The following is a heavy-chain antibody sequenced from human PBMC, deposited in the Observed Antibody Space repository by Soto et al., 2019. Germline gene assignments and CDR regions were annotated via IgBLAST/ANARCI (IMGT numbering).Heavy chain of an antibody. Sequence: PSETLSLTCTVSGGSISSGDYYWSWIRQPPGKGLEWIGYIYYSGSTYYNPSLKSRVTISVDTSKNQFSLKLSSVTAADTAVYYCAREKGYDFWSGPPFDPWGQGTLVTVSS. V-gene: IGHV4-30-4*01. CDR1: GGSISSGDYY. CDR2: IYYSGST. CDR3: AREKGYDFWSGPPFDP. J-gene: IGHJ5*02. D-gene: IGHD3-3*01.